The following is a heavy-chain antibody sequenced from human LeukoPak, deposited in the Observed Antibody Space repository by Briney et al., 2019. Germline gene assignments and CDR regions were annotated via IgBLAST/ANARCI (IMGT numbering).Heavy chain of an antibody. Sequence: SETLSLTCTVSGGSISSSYWNWIRQPPGKGLEWIGNIYNSGTTDYNPSLKGRVTMSVDTSKNQFSLKLSSVTAADTAVYYCARRPVEMAAIREDNWFDPWGQGTLVTVSS. CDR2: IYNSGTT. CDR3: ARRPVEMAAIREDNWFDP. CDR1: GGSISSSY. V-gene: IGHV4-59*08. J-gene: IGHJ5*02. D-gene: IGHD5-24*01.